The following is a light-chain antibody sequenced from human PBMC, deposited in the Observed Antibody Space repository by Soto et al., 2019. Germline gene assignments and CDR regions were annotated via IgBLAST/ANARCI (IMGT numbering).Light chain of an antibody. V-gene: IGKV1-27*01. Sequence: DIQMTQSPSSLSASVGDRVTITCRASQGMSNYLAWYQQKPGKVPRLMIYAASTLRSGVPSRFSGSGSGTDFTLTISSLQPEDVATYYCQKYNRDPFTFGPGTKVDIK. J-gene: IGKJ3*01. CDR3: QKYNRDPFT. CDR2: AAS. CDR1: QGMSNY.